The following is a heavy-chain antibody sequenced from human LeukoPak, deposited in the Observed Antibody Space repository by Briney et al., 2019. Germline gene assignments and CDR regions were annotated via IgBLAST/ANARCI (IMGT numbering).Heavy chain of an antibody. CDR3: AKGSTALLGKNWLDP. D-gene: IGHD5-18*01. V-gene: IGHV3-23*01. CDR1: GFTFRSYA. CDR2: ISGSGGST. Sequence: PGGSLRLSCAASGFTFRSYAMSWVRQAPGQALERVSGISGSGGSTYYTDSVKGRFTISRDNSKNTLYLQMNSLRAEDTAVYYCAKGSTALLGKNWLDPWGQGTLVTVSS. J-gene: IGHJ5*02.